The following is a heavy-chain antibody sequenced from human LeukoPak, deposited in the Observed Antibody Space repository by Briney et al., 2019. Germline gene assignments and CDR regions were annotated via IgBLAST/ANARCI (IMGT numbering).Heavy chain of an antibody. Sequence: GGSLRLSCAASRFTFSHYWMSWVRQAPGKGLEWVANIKQDGSEKYYVDSVKGRFTISRDNAKNSLYLQMNSLRAEDTAVYHCARFSEVYYYVDVWGTGTTVIVSS. D-gene: IGHD2/OR15-2a*01. J-gene: IGHJ6*03. CDR1: RFTFSHYW. CDR3: ARFSEVYYYVDV. V-gene: IGHV3-7*01. CDR2: IKQDGSEK.